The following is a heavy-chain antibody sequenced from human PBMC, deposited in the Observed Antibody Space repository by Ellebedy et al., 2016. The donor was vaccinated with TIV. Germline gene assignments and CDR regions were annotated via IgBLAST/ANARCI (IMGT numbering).Heavy chain of an antibody. J-gene: IGHJ6*03. Sequence: GESLKISXTASGLTSSDYWMSWVRQAPGKGLEWVAHIKQDGTEKNYVDSVKGRFTISRDYARNSVSLQMNSLRAEDTAIYYCARDARSTGANYYYYIDVWGKGTTVTVSS. CDR2: IKQDGTEK. V-gene: IGHV3-7*03. CDR3: ARDARSTGANYYYYIDV. D-gene: IGHD7-27*01. CDR1: GLTSSDYW.